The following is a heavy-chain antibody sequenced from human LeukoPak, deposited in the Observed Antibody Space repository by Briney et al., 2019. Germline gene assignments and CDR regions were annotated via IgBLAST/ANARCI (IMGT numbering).Heavy chain of an antibody. J-gene: IGHJ6*02. CDR3: ARGHLRIAAAGPNKYGMDV. CDR2: IQQDGSER. D-gene: IGHD6-13*01. CDR1: GCTFSNYW. Sequence: GGSLRLSCAASGCTFSNYWMSWVRQAPGKGLKWVANIQQDGSERHYMDSVKGRFTISRDNAKNSLYLQMNSLRAEDTAVYYCARGHLRIAAAGPNKYGMDVWGQGTTVTVSS. V-gene: IGHV3-7*03.